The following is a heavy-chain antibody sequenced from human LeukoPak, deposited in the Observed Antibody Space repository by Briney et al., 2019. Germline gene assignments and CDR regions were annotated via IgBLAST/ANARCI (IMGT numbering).Heavy chain of an antibody. J-gene: IGHJ1*01. Sequence: PSETLSLTCTVSGGSISSSSYYWGWIRQPPGKGLEWIGSIYYSGSTYYNPSLKSRVTISVDTSKNQFSLKLSSVTAADTAVYYCARHGDTMVRGADLEYFQHWGQGTLVTVSS. CDR3: ARHGDTMVRGADLEYFQH. V-gene: IGHV4-39*01. CDR2: IYYSGST. D-gene: IGHD3-10*01. CDR1: GGSISSSSYY.